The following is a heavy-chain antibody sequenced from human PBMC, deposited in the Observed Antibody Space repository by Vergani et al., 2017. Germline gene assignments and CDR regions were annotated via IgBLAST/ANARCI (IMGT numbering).Heavy chain of an antibody. D-gene: IGHD2-21*02. CDR1: GYTFNTYY. Sequence: QVQLLQSGAAVKKPGASANISCKASGYTFNTYYIHWVRQAPGQGLEWMGLLDPRGGPPSFAQKFEGRLTLTSDTSTSTFYMELNSLRSDDTAVYYCVRPGDCYRNMITYFLAYWGQGSLVSVSS. J-gene: IGHJ4*02. V-gene: IGHV1-46*02. CDR3: VRPGDCYRNMITYFLAY. CDR2: LDPRGGPP.